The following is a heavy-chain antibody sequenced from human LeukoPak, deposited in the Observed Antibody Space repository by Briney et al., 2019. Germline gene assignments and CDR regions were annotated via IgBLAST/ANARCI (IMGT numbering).Heavy chain of an antibody. Sequence: PSETLSLTCTVSGGSISSGSYYWSWIRQPAGKGLEWIGRIYTSGGTNYNPSLNNGVTISVDTSKNHFSLKLSSVTAADTAAYYCARTPAGESDAFDIWGQGTMVTASS. V-gene: IGHV4-61*02. CDR3: ARTPAGESDAFDI. CDR2: IYTSGGT. J-gene: IGHJ3*02. D-gene: IGHD1-26*01. CDR1: GGSISSGSYY.